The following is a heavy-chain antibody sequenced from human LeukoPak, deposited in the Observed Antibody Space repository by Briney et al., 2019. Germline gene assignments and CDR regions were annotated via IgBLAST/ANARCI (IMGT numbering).Heavy chain of an antibody. CDR2: IYTSGST. J-gene: IGHJ4*02. CDR3: ARDFRVAAAGTQLFDY. CDR1: GGSISSYY. D-gene: IGHD6-13*01. V-gene: IGHV4-4*07. Sequence: SETLSLTCTVSGGSISSYYWSWIRQPAGKGLEWIGRIYTSGSTSYNPSLKSRVTMSVDTSKNQFSLKLSSVTAADTAVYYCARDFRVAAAGTQLFDYWGQGTLVTVSS.